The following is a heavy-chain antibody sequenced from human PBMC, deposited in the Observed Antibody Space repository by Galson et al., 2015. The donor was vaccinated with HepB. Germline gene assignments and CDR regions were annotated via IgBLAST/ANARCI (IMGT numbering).Heavy chain of an antibody. Sequence: CAISGDSVSSNSAAWNLIGQSPSRGLEWLGRTYYRFKWYYDYAVSVKSRITINPDISKNQFSLQLNSVTPEDTAVYYCARNVYYDTSGYYYKPGWIDPWGQGTLVTVSS. J-gene: IGHJ5*02. D-gene: IGHD3-22*01. CDR3: ARNVYYDTSGYYYKPGWIDP. V-gene: IGHV6-1*01. CDR2: TYYRFKWYY. CDR1: GDSVSSNSAA.